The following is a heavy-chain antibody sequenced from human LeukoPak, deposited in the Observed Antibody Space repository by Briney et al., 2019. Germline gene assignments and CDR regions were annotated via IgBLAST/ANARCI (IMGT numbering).Heavy chain of an antibody. CDR2: IKQDGSEK. CDR3: ARDAYTSSWYGPNWFDT. CDR1: GFTFSSYW. V-gene: IGHV3-7*01. J-gene: IGHJ5*02. Sequence: GGSLRLSCAVSGFTFSSYWMSWVRQAPGEGLEWVANIKQDGSEKYYVDSVKGRFTISRDNAENSLFLQMNSLRAEDTAVYYCARDAYTSSWYGPNWFDTWGQGTLVTVSS. D-gene: IGHD6-13*01.